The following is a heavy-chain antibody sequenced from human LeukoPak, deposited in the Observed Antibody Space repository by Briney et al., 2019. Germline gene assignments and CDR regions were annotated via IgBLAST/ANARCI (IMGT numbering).Heavy chain of an antibody. CDR2: IKHSGGST. V-gene: IGHV1-46*02. Sequence: ASVKVSCTASGDILNNYHIHWVRQAPGQGLEWMGIIKHSGGSTTYAQKFQGRLIMTRDTSTGTVNMELSSLTSEDTAVYYCAKVKYSSSWYPPFDYWGQGTLVTVSS. CDR1: GDILNNYH. D-gene: IGHD6-13*01. J-gene: IGHJ4*02. CDR3: AKVKYSSSWYPPFDY.